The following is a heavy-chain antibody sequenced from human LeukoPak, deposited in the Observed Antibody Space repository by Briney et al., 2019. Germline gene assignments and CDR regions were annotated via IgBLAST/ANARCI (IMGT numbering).Heavy chain of an antibody. D-gene: IGHD6-19*01. CDR1: GGSVSSASYY. V-gene: IGHV4-61*01. Sequence: SSETLSLTCTVPGGSVSSASYYWTWIRQPPGKGLEWIGYIYASGNTNYNPSLKSRVTISVDTSKNQFSLKLSSVTAADTAVYYCARDPPVAGTSWGQGTLVTVSS. CDR3: ARDPPVAGTS. J-gene: IGHJ4*02. CDR2: IYASGNT.